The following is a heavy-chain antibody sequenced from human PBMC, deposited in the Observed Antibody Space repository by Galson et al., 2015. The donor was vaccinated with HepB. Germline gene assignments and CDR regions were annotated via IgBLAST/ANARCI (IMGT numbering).Heavy chain of an antibody. V-gene: IGHV1-3*01. CDR2: INAGNGNT. J-gene: IGHJ4*02. D-gene: IGHD3-3*01. Sequence: SVKVSCKASGYTFTSYAMHWVRQAPGQRLEWMGWINAGNGNTKYSQKFQGRVTITRDTSASTAYMELSSLRSEDTAVYYCARGVLRPHPLDYWGQGTLVTVSS. CDR3: ARGVLRPHPLDY. CDR1: GYTFTSYA.